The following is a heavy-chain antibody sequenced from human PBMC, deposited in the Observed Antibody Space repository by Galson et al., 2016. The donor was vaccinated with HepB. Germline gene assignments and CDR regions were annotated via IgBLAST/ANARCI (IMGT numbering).Heavy chain of an antibody. V-gene: IGHV3-48*03. CDR1: GFSFISYE. Sequence: SLRLSCAASGFSFISYEMNWVSQAPGKGLEWVSYISSSGKTIYYADSVKGRFTISRGNAKNSLYLQMNSLRAEDTALYYCARSPGTYSSSSISSRFFDLWGRGTLVTVSS. CDR3: ARSPGTYSSSSISSRFFDL. CDR2: ISSSGKTI. D-gene: IGHD6-13*01. J-gene: IGHJ2*01.